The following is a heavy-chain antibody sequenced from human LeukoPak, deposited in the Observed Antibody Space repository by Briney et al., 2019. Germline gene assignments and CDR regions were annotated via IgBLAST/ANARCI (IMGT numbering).Heavy chain of an antibody. CDR3: ARDTPTAYLYGMDV. D-gene: IGHD4-17*01. V-gene: IGHV3-11*01. CDR2: ISSSGSTI. CDR1: GFTFSDYY. Sequence: KTGGSLRLSCAASGFTFSDYYMSWIRQAPGKGLEWVSYISSSGSTIYYADSVKGRFTISRDNAKNSLYLQMNSLRAEDTAVYYCARDTPTAYLYGMDVWGQGTTVTVSS. J-gene: IGHJ6*02.